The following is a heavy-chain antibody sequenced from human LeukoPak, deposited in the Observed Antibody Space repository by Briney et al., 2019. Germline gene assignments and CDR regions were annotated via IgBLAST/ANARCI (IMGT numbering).Heavy chain of an antibody. CDR1: GFRFDDHG. CDR2: INWNGAST. Sequence: GGSLRLSCEASGFRFDDHGMSWVRQAPGKGLEWVSGINWNGASTGYGDSVKGRFTISRDNAKNSLYLQMNSLRAEDTALYYCAGGDRNGWYFDYWGQGVLVTVSS. CDR3: AGGDRNGWYFDY. D-gene: IGHD6-19*01. J-gene: IGHJ4*02. V-gene: IGHV3-20*04.